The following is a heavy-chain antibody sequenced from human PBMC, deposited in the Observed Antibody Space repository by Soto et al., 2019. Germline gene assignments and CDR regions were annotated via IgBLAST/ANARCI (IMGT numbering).Heavy chain of an antibody. D-gene: IGHD5-18*01. CDR2: VSFDGNNK. Sequence: QVQLVESGGGVVQPGRSLRLSCVGTGFSFSSYSMQWVRQAPGKGLEWVAVVSFDGNNKYYANSVKDRFTVSRDNSKNXIYVQMNSLKPEDRAVYYGARDRRFGNGYSLGFDYWGQGSLVTVSS. CDR1: GFSFSSYS. V-gene: IGHV3-30*14. J-gene: IGHJ4*02. CDR3: ARDRRFGNGYSLGFDY.